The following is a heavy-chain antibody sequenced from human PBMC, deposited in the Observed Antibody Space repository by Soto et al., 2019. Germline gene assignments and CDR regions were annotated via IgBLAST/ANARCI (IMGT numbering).Heavy chain of an antibody. Sequence: PGESLKISCKASGYSFSDYWIGWVRQMPGRGLEWMGIIYPGDSDTRYSASFQGQVTISADKSISTAYLQWSSLKASDTAIYYCARQSGMDVWGQGTTVTVSS. CDR3: ARQSGMDV. CDR1: GYSFSDYW. CDR2: IYPGDSDT. J-gene: IGHJ6*02. D-gene: IGHD5-12*01. V-gene: IGHV5-51*01.